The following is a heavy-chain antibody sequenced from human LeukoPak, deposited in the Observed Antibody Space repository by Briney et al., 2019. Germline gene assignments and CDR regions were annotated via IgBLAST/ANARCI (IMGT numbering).Heavy chain of an antibody. V-gene: IGHV1-24*01. CDR1: GYTLTELS. J-gene: IGHJ4*02. Sequence: ASVKVSCKVSGYTLTELSMHWVRQAPGKGLEWMGGFDPEDGETIYAQKFQGRVTMTEDTSTDTAYMELSSLRSEDTAVYYCATAKRGSGSSPHDYWGQGTLVTASS. CDR3: ATAKRGSGSSPHDY. D-gene: IGHD3-10*01. CDR2: FDPEDGET.